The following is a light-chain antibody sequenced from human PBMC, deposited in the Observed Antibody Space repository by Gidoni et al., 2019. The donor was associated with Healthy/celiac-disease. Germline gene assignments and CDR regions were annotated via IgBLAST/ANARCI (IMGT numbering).Light chain of an antibody. V-gene: IGKV1-33*01. J-gene: IGKJ3*01. Sequence: IQMTQSPSSLSASVGDRVTITCQASQDISNYLNWYQQKPGKAPKLLIYDSSNMETGVPSRFSGSGSGTDVTFTISSLQPEDIATDYCQQYDNLPFTFXXXTKVDIK. CDR2: DSS. CDR1: QDISNY. CDR3: QQYDNLPFT.